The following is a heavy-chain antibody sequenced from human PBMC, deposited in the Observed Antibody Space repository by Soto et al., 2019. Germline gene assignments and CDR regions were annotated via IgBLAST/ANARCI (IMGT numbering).Heavy chain of an antibody. CDR3: VRPNYFDY. V-gene: IGHV4-59*02. CDR2: IYYSGST. J-gene: IGHJ4*02. Sequence: SETLSLTCTVSGGSVSSYYWSWIRQPPGKGLEWIGYIYYSGSTNYNPSLKSRVTISVDTSKNHFSLKLSSVTAADTAVYYCVRPNYFDYWGKGTRVTVPP. CDR1: GGSVSSYY.